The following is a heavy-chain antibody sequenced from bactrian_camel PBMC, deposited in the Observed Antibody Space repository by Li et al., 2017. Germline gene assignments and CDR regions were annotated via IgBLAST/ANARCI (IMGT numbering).Heavy chain of an antibody. D-gene: IGHD6*01. Sequence: HVQLVESGGGLVYPGGSLRLSCVASRSLYSGACVGWLRQAPGKEREGVAYLDSDGTTIYAASAKGRLTISTDRADLTVYLQMNSLNPEDTAMYYCAADPNFPWSGDSCRDRADWAISGGNYWGQGTQVTVS. J-gene: IGHJ4*01. CDR2: LDSDGTT. CDR3: AADPNFPWSGDSCRDRADWAISGGNY. V-gene: IGHV3S53*01. CDR1: RSLYSGAC.